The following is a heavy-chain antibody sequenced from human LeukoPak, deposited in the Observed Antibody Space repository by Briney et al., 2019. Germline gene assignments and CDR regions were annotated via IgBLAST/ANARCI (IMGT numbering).Heavy chain of an antibody. V-gene: IGHV3-7*01. D-gene: IGHD3-10*01. Sequence: GGSLRLSCAASGFNFRDHWMDWVRQAPGKGLEWVGHIKTDGSETYYLDSLKGRISISRDNTNNALYLQMNSLRAEDTAVYYCARDRGSDWFDPWGQGTLVTVSS. CDR2: IKTDGSET. J-gene: IGHJ5*02. CDR1: GFNFRDHW. CDR3: ARDRGSDWFDP.